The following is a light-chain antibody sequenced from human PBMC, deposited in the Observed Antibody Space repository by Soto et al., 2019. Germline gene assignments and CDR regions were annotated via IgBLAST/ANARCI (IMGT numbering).Light chain of an antibody. J-gene: IGLJ1*01. CDR3: SSYTSRSTLV. V-gene: IGLV2-14*01. Sequence: QSALTQPASVSGSPGQSITISCTGTSSDVGGYNYVSWYQQHPGKAPKLIICEVINRPSGVSNRFSGSKSGNMASLTISGLQAEDEADYYCSSYTSRSTLVFGTGTKLTVL. CDR1: SSDVGGYNY. CDR2: EVI.